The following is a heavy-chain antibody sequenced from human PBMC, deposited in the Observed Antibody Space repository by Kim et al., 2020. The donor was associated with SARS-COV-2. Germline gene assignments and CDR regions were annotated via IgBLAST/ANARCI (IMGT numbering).Heavy chain of an antibody. V-gene: IGHV3-30*18. CDR3: AKPLGAYSSDWYYFDY. CDR1: GFSFRSYG. D-gene: IGHD6-19*01. Sequence: GGFLRLSCAASGFSFRSYGMHWVRQAPGKGLEWVAVISYDGSNKYYTDSVKGRFTISRDNSKNTLYLQMNSLRAEDTAVYYCAKPLGAYSSDWYYFDYWGQGTLVTVSS. CDR2: ISYDGSNK. J-gene: IGHJ4*02.